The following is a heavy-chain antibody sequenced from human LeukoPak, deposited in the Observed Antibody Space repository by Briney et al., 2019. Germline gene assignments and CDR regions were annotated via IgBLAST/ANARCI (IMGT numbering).Heavy chain of an antibody. CDR3: ARDSWDSSGYYLNWFDP. D-gene: IGHD3-22*01. CDR1: VYTFTAYY. CDR2: IIAIFGTA. V-gene: IGHV1-69*13. J-gene: IGHJ5*02. Sequence: SVKVSCKASVYTFTAYYIHWVRQAPGQGLEWMGGIIAIFGTANYAQKFQGRVTINADESTSTAYMELSSLRSEDTAVYYCARDSWDSSGYYLNWFDPWGQGTLVTVSS.